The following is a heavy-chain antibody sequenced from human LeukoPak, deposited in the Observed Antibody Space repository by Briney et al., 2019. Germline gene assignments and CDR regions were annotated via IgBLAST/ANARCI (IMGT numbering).Heavy chain of an antibody. CDR3: ARERREQLLPPYTRSVTYFDY. CDR1: GGSFSGYY. J-gene: IGHJ4*02. V-gene: IGHV4-34*12. Sequence: SETLSLTCAVYGGSFSGYYWSWIRQPPVKGLEWIGAIIHSGSTNYNPSLKRRVTISIDTSKNQFSLKLSSVTAADTAVYYCARERREQLLPPYTRSVTYFDYWGQGTLVTVSS. D-gene: IGHD2-2*01. CDR2: IIHSGST.